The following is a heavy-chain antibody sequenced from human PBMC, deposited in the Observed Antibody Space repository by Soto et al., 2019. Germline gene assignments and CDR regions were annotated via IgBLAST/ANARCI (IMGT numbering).Heavy chain of an antibody. Sequence: QVHLVASGGGLVQPGRSLRLSCAASGFAFNNYAMHWVRQAPGKGPEWVAVTSYDGSNKNYADSGKGRFTISRDNAKNTLYLQMDSLRVEDTAIYYCVKAIVGTGPLFGLDVWGLGTTVTVSS. D-gene: IGHD5-12*01. J-gene: IGHJ6*02. CDR2: TSYDGSNK. CDR3: VKAIVGTGPLFGLDV. V-gene: IGHV3-30*18. CDR1: GFAFNNYA.